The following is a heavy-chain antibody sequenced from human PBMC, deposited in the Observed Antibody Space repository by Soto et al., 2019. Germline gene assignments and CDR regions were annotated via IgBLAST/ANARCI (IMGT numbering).Heavy chain of an antibody. D-gene: IGHD6-25*01. V-gene: IGHV4-59*01. J-gene: IGHJ4*02. CDR1: GGSLDAYY. Sequence: SETLSLTCRVSGGSLDAYYWTWIRQPPGKGLEWIGYIYYSGNTNYNPSLKSRVSISLHTSKSQFSLKLSSVTAADTAVYYCASGGDRQRADYGGQGTLGTVSS. CDR3: ASGGDRQRADY. CDR2: IYYSGNT.